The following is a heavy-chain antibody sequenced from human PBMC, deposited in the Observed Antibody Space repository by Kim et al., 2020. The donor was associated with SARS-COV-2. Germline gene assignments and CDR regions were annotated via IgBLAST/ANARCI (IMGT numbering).Heavy chain of an antibody. J-gene: IGHJ3*02. V-gene: IGHV4-4*02. CDR3: ARAIAVDIKSGDAFDI. CDR2: IYHSGST. CDR1: RGSISSSNW. Sequence: SETLSLTCAVSRGSISSSNWWSWVRQPPGKGLEWIGEIYHSGSTNYNPSLKSRVTISVDKSKNQFSLKLSSVTAADTAVYYCARAIAVDIKSGDAFDIWGQGTMVTVSS. D-gene: IGHD6-19*01.